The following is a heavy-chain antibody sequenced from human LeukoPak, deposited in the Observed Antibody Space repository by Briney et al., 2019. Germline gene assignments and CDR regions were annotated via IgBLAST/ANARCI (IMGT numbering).Heavy chain of an antibody. CDR1: EFSFNIYP. J-gene: IGHJ3*02. CDR2: VSSDGSDK. D-gene: IGHD1-26*01. CDR3: ARESGDSGNFQNNGNDAFDI. V-gene: IGHV3-30*04. Sequence: GGSLRLSCAASEFSFNIYPMHWVRQAPGKGLEWVSAVSSDGSDKYYADSVKGRYTIYRDNSWNTLYLQMHSLRPEDAAVYFCARESGDSGNFQNNGNDAFDIWGQGTMVTVSS.